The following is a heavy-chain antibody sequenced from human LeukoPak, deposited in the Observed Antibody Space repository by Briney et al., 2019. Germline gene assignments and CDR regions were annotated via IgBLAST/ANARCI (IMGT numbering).Heavy chain of an antibody. V-gene: IGHV4-39*01. J-gene: IGHJ4*02. CDR2: ISYGGST. D-gene: IGHD2-21*01. CDR3: ARQALWFFDH. CDR1: GGSISSNSNY. Sequence: PSETLSLTCTVSGGSISSNSNYWARIRQPPGRGLEWIGSISYGGSTYYSPSLESRVTISVDTSKNQFSLKLSSVTAADPAVYYCARQALWFFDHWGQGTLVTVSS.